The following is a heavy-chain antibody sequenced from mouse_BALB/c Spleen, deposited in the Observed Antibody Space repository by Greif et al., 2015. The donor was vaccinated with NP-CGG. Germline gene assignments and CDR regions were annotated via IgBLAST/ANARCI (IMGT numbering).Heavy chain of an antibody. CDR1: GFTFTDYY. J-gene: IGHJ3*01. CDR2: IRDKANGYTT. V-gene: IGHV7-3*02. CDR3: ARGPGTWFAY. Sequence: EVNVVESGGGLVQPGGSLRLSCATSGFTFTDYYMSWVRQPPGKALEWLGFIRDKANGYTTEYSASVKGRFTISRDNSQSILYLQMNTLRAEDSATYYCARGPGTWFAYWGQGTLVTVSA.